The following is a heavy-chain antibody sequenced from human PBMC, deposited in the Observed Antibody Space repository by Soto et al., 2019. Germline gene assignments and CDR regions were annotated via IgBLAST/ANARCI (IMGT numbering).Heavy chain of an antibody. CDR3: ARARDWYYVQDF. D-gene: IGHD3-3*01. CDR2: INSDGARI. Sequence: VGSLRVSCADSGFTFTHYRIHWVRQPPGKGLEWVGRINSDGARIEYGDSVKGRFTISRDNAHNTVFLQMNSLTDEDSGIYFCARARDWYYVQDFWGQGTLVTVSS. CDR1: GFTFTHYR. J-gene: IGHJ4*02. V-gene: IGHV3-74*03.